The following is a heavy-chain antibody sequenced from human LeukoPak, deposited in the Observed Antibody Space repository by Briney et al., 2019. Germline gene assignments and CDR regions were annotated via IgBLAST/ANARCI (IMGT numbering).Heavy chain of an antibody. CDR2: IWYDGSNK. CDR3: AKARAGATVDAFDI. Sequence: GGSLRLSCAASGFTFSSYGMHWVRQAPGKGLEWVAVIWYDGSNKYYADSVKGRFTISRDNSKNTLYLQMNSLRAEDTAVYYCAKARAGATVDAFDIWGQGTMVTVSS. J-gene: IGHJ3*02. CDR1: GFTFSSYG. D-gene: IGHD1-26*01. V-gene: IGHV3-30*02.